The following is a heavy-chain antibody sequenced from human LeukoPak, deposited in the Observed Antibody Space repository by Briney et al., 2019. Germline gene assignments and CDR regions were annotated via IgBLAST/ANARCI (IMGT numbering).Heavy chain of an antibody. CDR1: GGTFSSYA. V-gene: IGHV1-69*05. CDR2: IIPIFGTA. J-gene: IGHJ3*02. CDR3: ASGDIVATIKVRAFDI. D-gene: IGHD5-12*01. Sequence: SVKVSCKASGGTFSSYAISWVRQAPGQGLEWMGGIIPIFGTANYPQKFQARVTITTDESTSTAYMELSSLRSDDTAVYYCASGDIVATIKVRAFDIWGQGTMVTVSS.